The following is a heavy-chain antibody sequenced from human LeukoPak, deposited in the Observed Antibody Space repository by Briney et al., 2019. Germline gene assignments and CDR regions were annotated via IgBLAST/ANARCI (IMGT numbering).Heavy chain of an antibody. J-gene: IGHJ4*02. D-gene: IGHD3-10*01. V-gene: IGHV3-23*01. CDR1: GFTFSSYA. Sequence: GGSLRLSCAASGFTFSSYAMSWVRQAPGKGLEWVSAISGSGGSTYYADSVKGRFTISRDNSKNTLYLQMNSLRAEDTAVYYCGRDAFYDSGTYVDYWGQGTLVTVSS. CDR3: GRDAFYDSGTYVDY. CDR2: ISGSGGST.